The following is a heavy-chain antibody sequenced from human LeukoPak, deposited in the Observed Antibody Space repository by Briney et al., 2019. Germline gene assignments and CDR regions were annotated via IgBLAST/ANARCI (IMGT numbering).Heavy chain of an antibody. CDR1: GGSISSGDYY. V-gene: IGHV4-30-4*01. CDR3: ARHGSLTIFGVVIKPSNWFDP. J-gene: IGHJ5*02. D-gene: IGHD3-3*01. Sequence: SETLSLTCTVSGGSISSGDYYWSWIRQPPGKGLEWIGYIYYSGSTYYNPSLKSRVTISVDTSKNQFSLKLSSVTAADTAVYYCARHGSLTIFGVVIKPSNWFDPWGQGTLVTVSS. CDR2: IYYSGST.